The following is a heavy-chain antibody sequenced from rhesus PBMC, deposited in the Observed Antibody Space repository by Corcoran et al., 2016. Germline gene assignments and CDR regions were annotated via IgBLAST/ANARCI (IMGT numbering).Heavy chain of an antibody. V-gene: IGHV4-173*01. D-gene: IGHD6-37*01. J-gene: IGHJ4*01. CDR3: AREISVSWSRFDY. CDR1: GYSISSHY. Sequence: QLQLQESGPGLVKPSETLSLTCAVSGYSISSHYYNWLRQPPGQGLEWIGLIAGNGANTGDNPSLKTRVTFSTDTSKIQFSLKLTSGTDAYTAVYYCAREISVSWSRFDYWGQGILVTVSS. CDR2: IAGNGANT.